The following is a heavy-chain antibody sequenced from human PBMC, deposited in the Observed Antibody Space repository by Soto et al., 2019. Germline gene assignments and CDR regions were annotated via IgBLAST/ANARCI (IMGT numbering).Heavy chain of an antibody. D-gene: IGHD5-18*01. CDR3: ARGRYSYGKMDSFDY. Sequence: AASVKVSCKASGYTFTSYGISWVRQAPGQGLEWMGWISPYNGNTNYAQKLQGRVTMTTDTSTSTAYMELRSLRSDDTAVYYCARGRYSYGKMDSFDYWGQGTLVTVSS. CDR1: GYTFTSYG. J-gene: IGHJ4*02. V-gene: IGHV1-18*01. CDR2: ISPYNGNT.